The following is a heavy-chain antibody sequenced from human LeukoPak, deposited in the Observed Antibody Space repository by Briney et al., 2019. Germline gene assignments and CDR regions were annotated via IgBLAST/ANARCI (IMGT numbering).Heavy chain of an antibody. CDR2: IFHSGDV. D-gene: IGHD2-15*01. V-gene: IGHV4-38-2*02. CDR3: ARVVASTSIDS. Sequence: SETLSLTCIVSGYSIISDYFWGWVRQPPGKGPEWIGSIFHSGDVYYNPSLKSRVTLSVDPSRNRFSLKLTSVTAADTAIYYCARVVASTSIDSWGQGTLVTVSS. CDR1: GYSIISDYF. J-gene: IGHJ4*02.